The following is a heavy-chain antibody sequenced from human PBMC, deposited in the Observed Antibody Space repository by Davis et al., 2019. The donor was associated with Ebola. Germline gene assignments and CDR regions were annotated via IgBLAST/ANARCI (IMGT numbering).Heavy chain of an antibody. Sequence: GESLKISCAASGFTVSSNYMSWVRQAPGKGLEWVSVIYSGGTTHYADSVKGRFTISRDNSKNTLYLQMNSLRAEDTAVYYCARTRWLRGIYFDYWGQGTLVTVSS. CDR3: ARTRWLRGIYFDY. J-gene: IGHJ4*02. CDR2: IYSGGTT. D-gene: IGHD5-12*01. V-gene: IGHV3-53*01. CDR1: GFTVSSNY.